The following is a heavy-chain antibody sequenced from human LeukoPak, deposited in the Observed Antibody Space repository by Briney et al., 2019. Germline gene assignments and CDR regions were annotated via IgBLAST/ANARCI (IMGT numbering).Heavy chain of an antibody. J-gene: IGHJ4*02. CDR3: AGPPQAGPFDH. CDR2: IKPDGSAA. Sequence: PGWSLRLSCVGSGCIFSNYWLTWVRQAPGKGREWVGNIKPDGSAASYVDSVKGRFTISRNNAKNSLYLQMNRLRVDDTAVYYCAGPPQAGPFDHWGQGTLATVSS. D-gene: IGHD6-19*01. CDR1: GCIFSNYW. V-gene: IGHV3-7*01.